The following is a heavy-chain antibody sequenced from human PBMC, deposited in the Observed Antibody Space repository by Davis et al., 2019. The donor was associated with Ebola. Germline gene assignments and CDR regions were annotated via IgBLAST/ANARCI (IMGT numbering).Heavy chain of an antibody. D-gene: IGHD3-16*01. CDR3: ARGGGEYYFDY. CDR2: ISYDGSNK. J-gene: IGHJ4*02. CDR1: GFTFSSYA. V-gene: IGHV3-30-3*01. Sequence: PGGSLRLSCAASGFTFSSYAMHWVRQAPGKGLEWVAVISYDGSNKYYADSVKGRFTISRDNSKNTLYLQMNSLRAEDTAVYYCARGGGEYYFDYWGQGTLVTVSS.